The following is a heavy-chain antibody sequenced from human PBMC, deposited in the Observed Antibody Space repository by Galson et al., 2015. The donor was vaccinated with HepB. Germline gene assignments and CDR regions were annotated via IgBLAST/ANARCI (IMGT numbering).Heavy chain of an antibody. CDR2: INAGNGNT. CDR1: GYTLTSYA. J-gene: IGHJ6*03. CDR3: ARVGIAVPADMDV. V-gene: IGHV1-3*01. Sequence: SVKVSCKASGYTLTSYAMHWVRQAPGQRLEWMGWINAGNGNTKYSQKFQGRVTITRDTSASTAYMELSSLRSEDTAVYYCARVGIAVPADMDVWGKGTTVTVSS. D-gene: IGHD6-19*01.